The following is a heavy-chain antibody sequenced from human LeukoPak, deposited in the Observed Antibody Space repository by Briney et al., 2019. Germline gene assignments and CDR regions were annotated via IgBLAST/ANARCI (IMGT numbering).Heavy chain of an antibody. Sequence: GASVKVSCKTSGYTFTSYDINWVRQASGQGLEWMGWINPNNGNTRYPQKFQSRVTMTRNISISTVYMELSSLGSGDTAVYYCAKDEAAAGNFDYWGQGTLVTVSS. V-gene: IGHV1-8*01. J-gene: IGHJ4*02. CDR3: AKDEAAAGNFDY. CDR1: GYTFTSYD. CDR2: INPNNGNT. D-gene: IGHD6-13*01.